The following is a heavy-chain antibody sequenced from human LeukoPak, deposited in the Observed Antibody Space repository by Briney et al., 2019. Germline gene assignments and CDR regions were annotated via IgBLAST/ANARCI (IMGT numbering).Heavy chain of an antibody. J-gene: IGHJ4*02. CDR2: TNHSGST. CDR1: GGSFRGYY. CDR3: AVRYYGSGSYHFLDY. V-gene: IGHV4-34*01. Sequence: SETLSLTCAVYGGSFRGYYCSWIRQPPGKGLEWIGETNHSGSTNYNPSLKSRVTMSVDTSKNQFSLKLSSVTAADTAVYYCAVRYYGSGSYHFLDYWGQGTPVTVSS. D-gene: IGHD3-10*01.